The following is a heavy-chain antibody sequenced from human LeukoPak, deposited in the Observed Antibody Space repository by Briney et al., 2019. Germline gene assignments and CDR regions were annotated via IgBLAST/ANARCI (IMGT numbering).Heavy chain of an antibody. Sequence: HPGGSLRLSCAASGFTFSSYAMSWVRQAPGKGLEWVSSISGSGGSKWFADSVKGRFTISRDNSENTLYLQMNRLRAEDTALYYCAKESSVTGAGLLDYWGKGTLVTVSS. CDR3: AKESSVTGAGLLDY. V-gene: IGHV3-23*01. CDR1: GFTFSSYA. D-gene: IGHD6-19*01. CDR2: ISGSGGSK. J-gene: IGHJ4*02.